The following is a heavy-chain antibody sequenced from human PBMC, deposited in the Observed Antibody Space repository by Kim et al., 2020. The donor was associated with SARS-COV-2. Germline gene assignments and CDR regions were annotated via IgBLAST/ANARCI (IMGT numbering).Heavy chain of an antibody. J-gene: IGHJ4*02. CDR3: AREGGYSSGWYTDFFDY. D-gene: IGHD6-19*01. Sequence: GGSLRLSCAASGFTFSSYGMHWVRQAPGKGLEWVAVISYDGSNKYYADSVKGRFTISRDNSKNTLYLQMNSLRAEDTAVYYCAREGGYSSGWYTDFFDYWGQGTLVTVSS. CDR1: GFTFSSYG. V-gene: IGHV3-33*05. CDR2: ISYDGSNK.